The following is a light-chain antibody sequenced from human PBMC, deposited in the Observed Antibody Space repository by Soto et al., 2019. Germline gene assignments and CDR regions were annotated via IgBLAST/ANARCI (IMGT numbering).Light chain of an antibody. J-gene: IGKJ4*01. Sequence: DIQMTQSPSTLSASVGDRVTITCRASQSISTWLAWYQQKPGKAPKLLIYKASSLESGVPSRFSGSGSGTESTLTINSLQPDDFATYYCQQYNTYPPTFGGGTTVEIK. V-gene: IGKV1-5*03. CDR1: QSISTW. CDR2: KAS. CDR3: QQYNTYPPT.